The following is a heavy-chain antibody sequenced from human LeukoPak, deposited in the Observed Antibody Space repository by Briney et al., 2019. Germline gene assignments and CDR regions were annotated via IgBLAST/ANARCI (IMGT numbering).Heavy chain of an antibody. Sequence: GGSLRLSCAASGFTFDDYAMHWVRQAPGKGLEWVSGISWNSGSIGYADSVKGRFTISRDNAKNSLYLQMNSLRAEDTALYYCAKALCGGGSCHYFDYWGQGTLVTVYS. CDR2: ISWNSGSI. CDR1: GFTFDDYA. D-gene: IGHD2-15*01. J-gene: IGHJ4*02. CDR3: AKALCGGGSCHYFDY. V-gene: IGHV3-9*01.